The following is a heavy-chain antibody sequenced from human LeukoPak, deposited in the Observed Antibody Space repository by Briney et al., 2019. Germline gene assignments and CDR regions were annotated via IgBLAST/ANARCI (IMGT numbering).Heavy chain of an antibody. CDR1: GGSFSTYF. CDR3: ATSSGGTMVRGVIGWYFDY. J-gene: IGHJ4*02. CDR2: IRQSGGT. Sequence: SSETLSLTCAVYGGSFSTYFWSWIRQAPGKGLEWIGEIRQSGGTNYNPSLKSRLTISVDTSKNQFSLKLSSVTAADTAVYYCATSSGGTMVRGVIGWYFDYWGQGTLVTVSS. V-gene: IGHV4-34*01. D-gene: IGHD3-10*01.